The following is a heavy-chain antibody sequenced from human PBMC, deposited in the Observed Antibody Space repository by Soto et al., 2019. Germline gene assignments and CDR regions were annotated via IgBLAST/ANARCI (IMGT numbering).Heavy chain of an antibody. V-gene: IGHV4-30-4*08. Sequence: SGTLSLTSTVSGGSISSGDYYWSLILQPPGKGLEWIGYIYYSGSTYYNPSLKIRVTISVDTSKNQFSLKLSSVTAADTAVYYCDIMKRIPNHYGMDVWRQGTTVTVSS. CDR3: DIMKRIPNHYGMDV. CDR2: IYYSGST. D-gene: IGHD2-15*01. CDR1: GGSISSGDYY. J-gene: IGHJ6*02.